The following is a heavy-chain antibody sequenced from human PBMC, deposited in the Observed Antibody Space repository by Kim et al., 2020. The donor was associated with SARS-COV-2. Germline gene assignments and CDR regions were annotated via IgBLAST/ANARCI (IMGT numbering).Heavy chain of an antibody. CDR1: GYTFTSYA. D-gene: IGHD3-3*01. J-gene: IGHJ4*02. CDR2: INTNTGNP. Sequence: ASVKVSCKASGYTFTSYAMNWVRQAPGQGLEWMGWINTNTGNPTYAQGFTGRFVFSLDTSVSTAYLQISSLKAEDTAVYYCARKYYDFWSGEKPFDYWGQGTLVTVSS. CDR3: ARKYYDFWSGEKPFDY. V-gene: IGHV7-4-1*02.